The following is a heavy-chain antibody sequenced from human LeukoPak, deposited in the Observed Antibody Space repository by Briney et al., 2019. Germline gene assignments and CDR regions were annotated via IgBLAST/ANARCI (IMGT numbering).Heavy chain of an antibody. D-gene: IGHD3-9*01. CDR1: GFTFSGSA. V-gene: IGHV3-73*01. CDR3: TSAGVYYDILTGGRYLYYFDY. CDR2: IRSKANSYAT. J-gene: IGHJ4*02. Sequence: GGSLRLSCAASGFTFSGSAMHWVRQASGKGLEWVGRIRSKANSYATAYAASVKGRFTISRDDSKNTAYLQMNSLKTEDTAVYYCTSAGVYYDILTGGRYLYYFDYWGQGTLVAVSS.